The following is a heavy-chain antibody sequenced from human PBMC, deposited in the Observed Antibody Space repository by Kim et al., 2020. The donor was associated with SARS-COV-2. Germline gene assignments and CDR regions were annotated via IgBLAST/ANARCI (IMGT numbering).Heavy chain of an antibody. CDR3: AKDRSAAAALWFDP. J-gene: IGHJ5*02. D-gene: IGHD6-13*01. Sequence: ADSVKGRCTISRDNSKNTLYLQMNSLRAEDTAVYYCAKDRSAAAALWFDPWGQGTLVTVSS. V-gene: IGHV3-23*01.